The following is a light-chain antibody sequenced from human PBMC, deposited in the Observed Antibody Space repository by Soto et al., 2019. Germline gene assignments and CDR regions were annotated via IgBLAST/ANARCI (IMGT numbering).Light chain of an antibody. J-gene: IGKJ1*01. CDR2: GAS. CDR1: QSVSSN. V-gene: IGKV3-15*01. CDR3: QQYNNWLRT. Sequence: EIVITQSPATLSVSPGERATLSCRASQSVSSNLAWYQQKPGQAPRLLIYGASTRATGIPARFSGSGSGTEFTLTISSXQSEDFAVYYCQQYNNWLRTFGQGTKVDTK.